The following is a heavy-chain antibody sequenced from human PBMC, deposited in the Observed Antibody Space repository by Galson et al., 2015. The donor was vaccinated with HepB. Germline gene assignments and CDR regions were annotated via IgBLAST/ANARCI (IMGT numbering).Heavy chain of an antibody. CDR1: GFTFSSYA. D-gene: IGHD2-21*02. J-gene: IGHJ4*02. CDR3: ARPLYCGGDCYSSPWGY. Sequence: SLRLSCAASGFTFSSYAMHWVRQAPGKGLEWVAVISYDGSNKYYADSVKGRFTISRDNSKNTLYLQMNSLRAEDTAVYYCARPLYCGGDCYSSPWGYWGQGTLVTVSS. CDR2: ISYDGSNK. V-gene: IGHV3-30-3*01.